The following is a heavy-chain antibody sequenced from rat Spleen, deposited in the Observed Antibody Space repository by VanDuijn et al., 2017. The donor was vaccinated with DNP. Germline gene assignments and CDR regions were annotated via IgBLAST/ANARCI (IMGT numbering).Heavy chain of an antibody. CDR3: ARWNSGHFDY. Sequence: EVQLEESGGGLVQPGRSMKLSCAASGFTFSKYDMAWFRQAPRKGLEWIAYIRYDGGYTKYGDSAKGRFTISRDNAKDTLYLQMNSLRSEDMATYFCARWNSGHFDYWGQGVMVSVSS. CDR2: IRYDGGYT. CDR1: GFTFSKYD. J-gene: IGHJ2*01. D-gene: IGHD4-3*01. V-gene: IGHV5-22*01.